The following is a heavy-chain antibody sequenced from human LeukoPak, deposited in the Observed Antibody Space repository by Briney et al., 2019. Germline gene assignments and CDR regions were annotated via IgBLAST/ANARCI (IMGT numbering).Heavy chain of an antibody. D-gene: IGHD2-2*01. CDR1: GFTFSSYA. CDR2: ISYDGSNK. J-gene: IGHJ6*02. Sequence: GGSLRLSCAASGFTFSSYAMHWVRQAPGKGLEWAAVISYDGSNKYYADSVKGRFTISRDNSKNTLYLQMNSLRAEDTAVYYCARDVDCSSTSCYDYYYYGMDVWGQGTTVTVSS. CDR3: ARDVDCSSTSCYDYYYYGMDV. V-gene: IGHV3-30-3*01.